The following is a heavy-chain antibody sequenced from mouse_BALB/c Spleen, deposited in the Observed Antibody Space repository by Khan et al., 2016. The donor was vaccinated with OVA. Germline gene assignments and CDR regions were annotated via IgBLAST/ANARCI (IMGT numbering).Heavy chain of an antibody. Sequence: EVELVESGGGLVQPGGSRKLSCAASGFTFIDFGMAWVRQTPGKGPEWIAFISSVAYSIYYADTVTGRFTISIENAKNTLYLEMRRLRSDDTAMYCCVWGRFAYWGQGTLVTVSA. V-gene: IGHV5-15*02. J-gene: IGHJ3*01. CDR3: VWGRFAY. CDR1: GFTFIDFG. CDR2: ISSVAYSI.